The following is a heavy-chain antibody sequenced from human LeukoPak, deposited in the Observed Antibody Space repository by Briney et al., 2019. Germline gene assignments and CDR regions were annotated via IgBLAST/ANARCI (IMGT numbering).Heavy chain of an antibody. D-gene: IGHD3-22*01. CDR2: IRSSCSTI. Sequence: NPGGSLRLSCAASGFTFSDYYMNWIRQAPGKGLEWLSYIRSSCSTIYYADSVRGRFTISSDNAKNSLYLQMNSLRAEDTAVYFCAGQNYYDSSGYYPDYWVQGSLAAVS. CDR3: AGQNYYDSSGYYPDY. J-gene: IGHJ4*02. CDR1: GFTFSDYY. V-gene: IGHV3-11*01.